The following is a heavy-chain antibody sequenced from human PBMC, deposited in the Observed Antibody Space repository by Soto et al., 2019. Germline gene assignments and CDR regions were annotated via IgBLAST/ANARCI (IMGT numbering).Heavy chain of an antibody. D-gene: IGHD2-15*01. CDR3: VRDHGDCLITTCAGGPLDY. CDR2: ISYDGRNK. CDR1: GFTFSTYA. V-gene: IGHV3-30*04. Sequence: QVQLVESGGGVVQPGRSLRLSCAASGFTFSTYAMHWVRQAPGKGLEWVAVISYDGRNKHYADSVQGRFTISRDNSKNTLYLQMSSLRAADTAVYYCVRDHGDCLITTCAGGPLDYWGKGTLVTVSS. J-gene: IGHJ4*02.